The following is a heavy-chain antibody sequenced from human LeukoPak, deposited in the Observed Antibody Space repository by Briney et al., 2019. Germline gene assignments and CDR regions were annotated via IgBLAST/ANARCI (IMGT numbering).Heavy chain of an antibody. CDR3: AKAPSDYYDSSGYSEDYFDY. CDR2: ISWNSGSI. Sequence: GGSLRLSCAASGVTFDDYAMHWVRQAPGEGLEWVSGISWNSGSIGYADSVKGRFTISRDNAKNSLYLQMNSLRAEDTALYYCAKAPSDYYDSSGYSEDYFDYWGQGTLVTVSS. V-gene: IGHV3-9*01. D-gene: IGHD3-22*01. CDR1: GVTFDDYA. J-gene: IGHJ4*02.